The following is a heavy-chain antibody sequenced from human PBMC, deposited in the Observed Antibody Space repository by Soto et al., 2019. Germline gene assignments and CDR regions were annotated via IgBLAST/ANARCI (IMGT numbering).Heavy chain of an antibody. CDR3: ATDRGEGYNVDY. J-gene: IGHJ4*02. D-gene: IGHD1-1*01. V-gene: IGHV3-15*07. CDR2: IKSKTDGGTT. CDR1: GFTFSNAW. Sequence: EVQLVESGGGLVQPGGSLRLSCAASGFTFSNAWMNWVRQAPGKGLEWVGRIKSKTDGGTTDYAAPVKARFTISRVASKNTLHLQMNSLKSQDIAVYYCATDRGEGYNVDYWGQGTLVAVSS.